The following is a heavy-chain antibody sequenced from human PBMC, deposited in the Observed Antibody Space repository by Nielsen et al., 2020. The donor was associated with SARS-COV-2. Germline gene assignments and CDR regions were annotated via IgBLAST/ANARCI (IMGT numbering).Heavy chain of an antibody. CDR2: ISGSGDRT. D-gene: IGHD2-2*03. J-gene: IGHJ4*02. Sequence: GESLKISCAASGFSFRTFGMHWVRQTSGKGLEWVSSISGSGDRTDYADSVKGRVIISRDNSKNTLHLQMNSLRAEDTALYFCAKDFHGSVADFFGNWGQGTLVTVSS. CDR1: GFSFRTFG. CDR3: AKDFHGSVADFFGN. V-gene: IGHV3-23*01.